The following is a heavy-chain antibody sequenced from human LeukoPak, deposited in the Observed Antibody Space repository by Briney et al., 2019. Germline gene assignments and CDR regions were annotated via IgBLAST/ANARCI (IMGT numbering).Heavy chain of an antibody. V-gene: IGHV5-51*01. CDR3: ARGRDGYNSPFDY. J-gene: IGHJ4*02. CDR1: GYSFTNYW. CDR2: IYPGDYDT. Sequence: PGESLEISCEGSGYSFTNYWIGWVRQMPGKGLEWMGIIYPGDYDTKYSPSFQGQVTISADRSISTAYLQWSSLKASDTAMYYCARGRDGYNSPFDYWGQGTLVTVSS. D-gene: IGHD5-24*01.